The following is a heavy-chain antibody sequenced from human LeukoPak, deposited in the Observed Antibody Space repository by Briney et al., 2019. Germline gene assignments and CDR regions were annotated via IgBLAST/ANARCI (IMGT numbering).Heavy chain of an antibody. J-gene: IGHJ6*02. CDR2: MNPNSGNT. D-gene: IGHD3-10*01. Sequence: ASAKVSCKASGYSFSTHDINWVRQATGQGLEWMGWMNPNSGNTGYAQKFQGRVSMTRNTSISTAYMELSSLRSEDTAVYYCARGSTMVRGVNPLGNYGMDVWGQGATLTVSS. CDR3: ARGSTMVRGVNPLGNYGMDV. V-gene: IGHV1-8*02. CDR1: GYSFSTHD.